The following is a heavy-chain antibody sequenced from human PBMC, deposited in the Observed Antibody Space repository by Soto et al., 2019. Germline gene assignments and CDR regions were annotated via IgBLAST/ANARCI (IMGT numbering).Heavy chain of an antibody. CDR3: ARANYGDYYYYYYGMDV. D-gene: IGHD4-17*01. Sequence: ASVKVSCKASGYTFTSYGISWVRQAPGQGLEWMGWISAYNGNTNYAQKLQGRVTMTTDTSTSTAYMELRSLRSDDTAVYYCARANYGDYYYYYYGMDVWGQGTTVTVSS. CDR2: ISAYNGNT. J-gene: IGHJ6*02. V-gene: IGHV1-18*01. CDR1: GYTFTSYG.